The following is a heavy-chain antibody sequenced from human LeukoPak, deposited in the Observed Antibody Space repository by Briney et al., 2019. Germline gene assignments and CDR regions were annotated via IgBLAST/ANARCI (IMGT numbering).Heavy chain of an antibody. V-gene: IGHV3-7*01. CDR1: GFTFSSYW. D-gene: IGHD2-15*01. J-gene: IGHJ5*02. CDR2: IKQDGSEK. CDR3: ARDNWDIVVVVAAMGSWWFDP. Sequence: GGSLRLSCAASGFTFSSYWMSWVRQAPGKGLEWVATIKQDGSEKYYVDSVKGRFTISRDNAKNSLYLQMNSLRAEDTAVYYCARDNWDIVVVVAAMGSWWFDPWGQGALVTVSS.